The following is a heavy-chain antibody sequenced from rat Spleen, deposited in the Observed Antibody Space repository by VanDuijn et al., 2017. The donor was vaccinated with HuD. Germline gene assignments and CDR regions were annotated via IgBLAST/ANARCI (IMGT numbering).Heavy chain of an antibody. CDR2: ISTGGNT. Sequence: QVQLKESGPGLVQPSQTLSLTCTVSGFSLTSNGVSWVRQPPGEGLEWIAAISTGGNTYYNSALSSRLSISRDTSKSQVFLKMNSLQTEDTAIYYCTRGSDGYSHNWFAHWGQGTLVTVSS. V-gene: IGHV2S12*01. J-gene: IGHJ3*01. D-gene: IGHD1-12*03. CDR1: GFSLTSNG. CDR3: TRGSDGYSHNWFAH.